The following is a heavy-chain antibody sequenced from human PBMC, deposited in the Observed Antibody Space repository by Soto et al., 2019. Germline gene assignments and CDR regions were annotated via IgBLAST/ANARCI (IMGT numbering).Heavy chain of an antibody. CDR1: GSTFSSYA. CDR2: ISGSGGST. D-gene: IGHD6-13*01. V-gene: IGHV3-23*01. J-gene: IGHJ4*02. CDR3: AKDQVAAGVFDY. Sequence: EVQLLESGGGLVQPGGSLRLSCAASGSTFSSYAMSWVRQAPGKGLEWVSAISGSGGSTYYADSVKGRFTISRDNSKNTLYLQMNSLRAEDTAVYYCAKDQVAAGVFDYWGQGTLVTVSS.